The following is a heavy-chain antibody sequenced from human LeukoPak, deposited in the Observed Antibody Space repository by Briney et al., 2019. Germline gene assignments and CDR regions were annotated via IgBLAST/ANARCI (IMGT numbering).Heavy chain of an antibody. CDR3: ARGQRTSYYDTSGVYFDY. Sequence: SETLSLTCTVSGGSISSYYWSWIRQPPGKGLEWIGYIYYSGSTNYNPSLKSRVTISLDTSKNQVSLKLSSVTAADTAVYYCARGQRTSYYDTSGVYFDYWGQGTLVTVSS. CDR1: GGSISSYY. V-gene: IGHV4-59*01. J-gene: IGHJ4*02. CDR2: IYYSGST. D-gene: IGHD3-22*01.